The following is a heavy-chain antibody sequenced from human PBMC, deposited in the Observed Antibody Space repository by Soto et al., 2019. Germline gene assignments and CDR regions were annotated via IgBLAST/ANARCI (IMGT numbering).Heavy chain of an antibody. CDR3: ASAHNLLTSYPTYYGMDV. J-gene: IGHJ6*02. V-gene: IGHV4-31*03. Sequence: QVQLQESGPGLVKPSQTLSLTCTVSGGSISSGAYYWSWIRQHPGKALEWIGYIYYTGNTYYNPSLKSRVLTSLDTSKNQFSLNVTSVTAADTAVYYCASAHNLLTSYPTYYGMDVWGQGTRVAVAS. D-gene: IGHD3-9*01. CDR1: GGSISSGAYY. CDR2: IYYTGNT.